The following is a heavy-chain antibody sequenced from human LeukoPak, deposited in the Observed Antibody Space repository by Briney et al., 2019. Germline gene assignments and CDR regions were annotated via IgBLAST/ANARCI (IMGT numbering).Heavy chain of an antibody. J-gene: IGHJ4*02. CDR1: GFTFSNYA. V-gene: IGHV3-23*01. D-gene: IGHD6-13*01. CDR3: ARADRYGTTWYGRVDY. Sequence: PGGSLRLSCGASGFTFSNYAMSWVRQAPGKGLESVSDIRSTGGTTAYADSVKGRFTISRDNSRNTLYLQTNSLRAEDTAVYYCARADRYGTTWYGRVDYWGQGTLVTVSS. CDR2: IRSTGGTT.